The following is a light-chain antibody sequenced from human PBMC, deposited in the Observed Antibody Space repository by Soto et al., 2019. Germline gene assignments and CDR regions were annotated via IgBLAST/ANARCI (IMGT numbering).Light chain of an antibody. Sequence: QSVLTQPPSASAAPEQKVPISCSGRRSNVGNNYVSWYQQLPGTAPKLLIFENNKRPSGIPDRFSASKSGTSATLAITGLQTGDAADYYCGTWDNSLSLPYVFGTGTKVTVL. CDR3: GTWDNSLSLPYV. CDR1: RSNVGNNY. V-gene: IGLV1-51*02. J-gene: IGLJ1*01. CDR2: ENN.